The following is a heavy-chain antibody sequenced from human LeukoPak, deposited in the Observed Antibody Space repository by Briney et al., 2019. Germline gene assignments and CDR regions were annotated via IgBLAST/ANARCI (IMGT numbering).Heavy chain of an antibody. Sequence: PGGSLRLSCAASGFTFSDFWMYWVRQAPGKGLVWISNINEYGTTAHADSVKGRFTISRDNAKNTLYLQMNSLRAEDTAVYYCARVRGGNWGRGTLVTVSS. CDR1: GFTFSDFW. CDR2: INEYGTT. D-gene: IGHD3-16*01. J-gene: IGHJ4*02. V-gene: IGHV3-74*01. CDR3: ARVRGGN.